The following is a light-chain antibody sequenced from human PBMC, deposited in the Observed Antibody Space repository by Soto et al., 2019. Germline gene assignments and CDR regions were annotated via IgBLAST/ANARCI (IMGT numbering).Light chain of an antibody. Sequence: EIVLTQSPAPLSLSPGERATLSCRASQSVSSYLAWYQQKPGQAPRLLIYDASNRATGIPARFSGSRSGTDFSRTISSLEPGEFGFYYCHERCNGASWAFGQGTKVVIK. CDR2: DAS. J-gene: IGKJ1*01. CDR3: HERCNGASWA. V-gene: IGKV3-11*01. CDR1: QSVSSY.